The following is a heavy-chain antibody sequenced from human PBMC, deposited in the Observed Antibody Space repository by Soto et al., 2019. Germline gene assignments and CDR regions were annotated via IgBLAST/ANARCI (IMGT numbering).Heavy chain of an antibody. D-gene: IGHD6-19*01. CDR2: LSYEGSEE. Sequence: GGSPRLSCAASGFNFGVFGMHWVRQATGKGLEWLSVLSYEGSEEYYADSVRGRLTISRDNSKNTLFLQMDSLRVDDTGVYYCALTRRSSLLEVAGPGFEYWDQGTLVTVSS. V-gene: IGHV3-30*03. J-gene: IGHJ4*02. CDR1: GFNFGVFG. CDR3: ALTRRSSLLEVAGPGFEY.